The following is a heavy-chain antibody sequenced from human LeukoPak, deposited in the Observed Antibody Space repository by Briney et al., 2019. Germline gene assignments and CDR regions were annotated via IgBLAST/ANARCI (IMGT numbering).Heavy chain of an antibody. CDR1: GYTFTGYY. CDR2: INPNSGGT. D-gene: IGHD3-22*01. CDR3: ARDGGFNYYDSSGYLDW. Sequence: ASVKVSCKASGYTFTGYYMHWVRQAPGQGLEWMGWINPNSGGTNYAQKFQGWVTMTRDTSISTAYMELSRLRSDDTAVYYCARDGGFNYYDSSGYLDWWGQGTLVTVSS. J-gene: IGHJ4*02. V-gene: IGHV1-2*04.